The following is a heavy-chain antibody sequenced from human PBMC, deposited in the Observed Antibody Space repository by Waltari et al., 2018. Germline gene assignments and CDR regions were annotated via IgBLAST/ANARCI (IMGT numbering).Heavy chain of an antibody. V-gene: IGHV3-9*01. CDR3: AKDNHYGSGSSFDY. CDR1: GFTFDDYA. J-gene: IGHJ4*02. D-gene: IGHD3-10*01. CDR2: ISWNSGSI. Sequence: EVQLVESGGGLVQPGRSLRLSCAASGFTFDDYAMHWVRPAPGKGLEWVSGISWNSGSIGYADSVKGRFTISRDNAKNSLYLQMNSLRAEDTALYYCAKDNHYGSGSSFDYWGQGTLVTVSS.